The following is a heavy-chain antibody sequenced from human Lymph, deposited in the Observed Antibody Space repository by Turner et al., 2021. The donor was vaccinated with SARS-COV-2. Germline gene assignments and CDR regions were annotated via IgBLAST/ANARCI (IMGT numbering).Heavy chain of an antibody. D-gene: IGHD2-21*02. CDR2: ITFTSSYM. CDR3: ARGPPDFPYYFDY. Sequence: EVQLVESGGGLVKPGGYLRLSRAASGFTFSCYSMNWVRQAPWKELELVSSITFTSSYMSYSDSVKGRFTISRDNAKNSLYLQMNSLRAEDTAVYYCARGPPDFPYYFDYWGQGTLVTVSS. V-gene: IGHV3-21*01. CDR1: GFTFSCYS. J-gene: IGHJ4*02.